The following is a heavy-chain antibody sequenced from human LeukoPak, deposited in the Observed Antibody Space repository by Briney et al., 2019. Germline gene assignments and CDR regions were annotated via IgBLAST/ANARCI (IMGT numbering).Heavy chain of an antibody. CDR1: GFSFSNYG. D-gene: IGHD3-22*01. V-gene: IGHV3-30*18. J-gene: IGHJ4*02. CDR3: AKRLSYSFRWLPDY. CDR2: ISYDGSNK. Sequence: GGSLRLSCAASGFSFSNYGMHWVRQAPGKGLEWVAVISYDGSNKYYADSVKGRFTISRDNSKNPLYLQMNSLRAEDTALYYCAKRLSYSFRWLPDYWGQGPLVTVSS.